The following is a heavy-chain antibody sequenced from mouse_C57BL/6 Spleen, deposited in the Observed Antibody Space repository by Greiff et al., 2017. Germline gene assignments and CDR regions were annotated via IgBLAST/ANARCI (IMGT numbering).Heavy chain of an antibody. V-gene: IGHV1-59*01. J-gene: IGHJ1*03. CDR1: GYTFTSYW. D-gene: IGHD1-1*01. CDR3: AHYYGSSIYWYFDV. Sequence: QVQLKQPGAELVRPGTSVKLSCKASGYTFTSYWMHWVKQRPGQGLEWIGVIDPSDSYTNYNQKFKGKSTLTVDTSSSTAYMQLSSLTSEHSAVYYCAHYYGSSIYWYFDVWGTGTTVTVSS. CDR2: IDPSDSYT.